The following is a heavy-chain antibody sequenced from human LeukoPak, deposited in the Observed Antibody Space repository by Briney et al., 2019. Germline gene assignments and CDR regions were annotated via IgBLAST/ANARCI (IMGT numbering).Heavy chain of an antibody. J-gene: IGHJ4*02. D-gene: IGHD2-2*01. Sequence: GGSLRLSCAAPGFTFSTFWMTWVRQAPGKGLEWVANIKEDGSEKYYVDSLKGRFTISRDNAKNSLYLQMNSLRAEDTAVYYCARMKGCSSTTCYFAIYWGQGTLVTVSS. V-gene: IGHV3-7*05. CDR1: GFTFSTFW. CDR3: ARMKGCSSTTCYFAIY. CDR2: IKEDGSEK.